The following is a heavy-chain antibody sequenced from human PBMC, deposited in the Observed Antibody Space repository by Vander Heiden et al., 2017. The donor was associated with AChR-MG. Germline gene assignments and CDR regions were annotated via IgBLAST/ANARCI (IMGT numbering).Heavy chain of an antibody. J-gene: IGHJ4*02. V-gene: IGHV4-39*01. Sequence: QLQLPESGPGLGKPSETLSLTCTVSGGSLSSSSYYWGWIRQPPGKGLEWIGSIYYSGSTYYNPSLKSRVTISVDTSKNQFSLKLSSVTAADTAVYYCARQVDTAHGYWGQGTLVTVSS. CDR3: ARQVDTAHGY. CDR2: IYYSGST. D-gene: IGHD5-18*01. CDR1: GGSLSSSSYY.